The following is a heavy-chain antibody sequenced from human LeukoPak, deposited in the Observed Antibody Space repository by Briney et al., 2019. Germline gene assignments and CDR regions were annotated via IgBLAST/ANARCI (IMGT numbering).Heavy chain of an antibody. J-gene: IGHJ4*02. CDR3: ARGDIVGATFDY. CDR2: ISSSSSYI. V-gene: IGHV3-21*01. D-gene: IGHD1-26*01. CDR1: GFTFSSYS. Sequence: PGGSLRLSCAASGFTFSSYSMNWVRQAPGEGLEWVSSISSSSSYIYYADSVKGRFTISRDNAKNSLYLQMNSLRAEDTAVYYCARGDIVGATFDYWGQGTLVTVSS.